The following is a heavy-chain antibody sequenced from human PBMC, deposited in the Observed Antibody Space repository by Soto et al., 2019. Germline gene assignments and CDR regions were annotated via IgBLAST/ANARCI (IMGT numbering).Heavy chain of an antibody. J-gene: IGHJ4*02. CDR1: GGSISSSSYY. CDR3: ARHSSKNDHADSLVGATTFDY. D-gene: IGHD1-26*01. CDR2: IYYSGST. V-gene: IGHV4-39*01. Sequence: SETLSLTCTVSGGSISSSSYYWGWIRQPPGKGLEWIGSIYYSGSTYYNPSLKSRVTISVDTSKNQFSLKLSSVTAADTAVYYCARHSSKNDHADSLVGATTFDYWGQGTLVTVSS.